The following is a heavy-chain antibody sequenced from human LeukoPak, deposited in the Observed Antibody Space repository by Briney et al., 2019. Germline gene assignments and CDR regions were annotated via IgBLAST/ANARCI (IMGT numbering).Heavy chain of an antibody. V-gene: IGHV3-30*04. CDR3: ARDFDSSGYHYVGYFDY. Sequence: QAGGSLRLSCAASGFTFSSYAMHWVRQAPGKGLEWVAVISYDGSNKYYADSVKGRFTISRDNSKNTLYLQMNSLRAEDTAVYYCARDFDSSGYHYVGYFDYWGQGTLVTVSS. D-gene: IGHD3-22*01. CDR1: GFTFSSYA. J-gene: IGHJ4*02. CDR2: ISYDGSNK.